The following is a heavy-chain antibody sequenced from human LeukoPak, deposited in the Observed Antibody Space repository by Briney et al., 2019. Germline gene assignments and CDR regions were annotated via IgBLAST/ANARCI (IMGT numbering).Heavy chain of an antibody. D-gene: IGHD6-19*01. CDR2: IKSKTDGGTT. Sequence: TVGSLRLSCAASGFTFSNAWMNWVRQAPGKGLEWVGRIKSKTDGGTTDYAAPVKGRFTISRDDSKNTLYLQMNSLKTEDTAVYYCTTPGIAVAGIDYWGQGTLVTVSS. CDR1: GFTFSNAW. J-gene: IGHJ4*02. CDR3: TTPGIAVAGIDY. V-gene: IGHV3-15*07.